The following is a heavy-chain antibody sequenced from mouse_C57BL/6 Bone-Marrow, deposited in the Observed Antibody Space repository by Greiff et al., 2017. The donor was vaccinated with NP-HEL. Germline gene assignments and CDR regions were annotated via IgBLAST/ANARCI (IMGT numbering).Heavy chain of an antibody. CDR2: ISSGSSTI. V-gene: IGHV5-17*01. CDR3: ARPTCRGWFAY. Sequence: EVMLVESGGGLVKPGGSLKLSCAASGFTFSDYGMHWVRQAPEKGLEWVAYISSGSSTIYYADTVKGRFTISRDNAKNTLFLQMTSLRAEDTARYYCARPTCRGWFAYWGQGTLVTVSA. J-gene: IGHJ3*01. CDR1: GFTFSDYG.